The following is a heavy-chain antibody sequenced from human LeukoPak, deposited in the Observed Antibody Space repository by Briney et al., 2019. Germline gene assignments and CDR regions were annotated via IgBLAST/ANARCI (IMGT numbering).Heavy chain of an antibody. V-gene: IGHV1-69*04. CDR2: IIPILGIA. CDR3: ARDLFSYYYDSSGPIAPYGMDV. D-gene: IGHD3-22*01. Sequence: GASVKVSCKASGGTFSSYAISWVRQAPGQGLEWMGRIIPILGIANYAQKFQGRVTITAGKSTSTAYMELSSLRSEDTAVYYCARDLFSYYYDSSGPIAPYGMDVWGQGTTVTVSS. J-gene: IGHJ6*02. CDR1: GGTFSSYA.